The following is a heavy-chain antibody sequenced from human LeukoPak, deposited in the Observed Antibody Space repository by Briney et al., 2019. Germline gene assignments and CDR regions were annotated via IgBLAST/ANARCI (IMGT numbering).Heavy chain of an antibody. CDR3: ARLVVIDMGEEEGDAFDI. J-gene: IGHJ3*02. Sequence: ASVKVSCKASGYTFTSYGISWVRQAPGQGLEWMGWISAYNGNTNYAQKLQGRVTMTRNTSISTAYMELSSLRSEDTAVYYCARLVVIDMGEEEGDAFDIWGQGTMVTVSS. CDR2: ISAYNGNT. CDR1: GYTFTSYG. V-gene: IGHV1-18*01. D-gene: IGHD3-22*01.